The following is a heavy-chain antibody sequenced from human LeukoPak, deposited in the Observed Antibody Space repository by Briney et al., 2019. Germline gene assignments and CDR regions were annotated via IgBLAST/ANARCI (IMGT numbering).Heavy chain of an antibody. J-gene: IGHJ6*02. CDR2: INPKNGGT. CDR3: ARGEGMGPYYDSSGYFLGV. CDR1: GYTFTGYY. V-gene: IGHV1-2*02. D-gene: IGHD3-22*01. Sequence: ASVKVSCKASGYTFTGYYIHWVRQAPGQGLEWMGWINPKNGGTDYAQKFQGRVTMTRDTSISTAYMELSRLRSDDTAVYFCARGEGMGPYYDSSGYFLGVWGQGTTVTVSS.